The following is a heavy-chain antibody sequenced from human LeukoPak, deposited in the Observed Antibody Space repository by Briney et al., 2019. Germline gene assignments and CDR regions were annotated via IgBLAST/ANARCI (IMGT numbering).Heavy chain of an antibody. CDR2: ISSSSGTL. CDR1: GFTFSSYS. CDR3: ARDKDYGVDY. Sequence: PGGSLRLSCAASGFTFSSYSMNWVRQAPGKGLEWVSYISSSSGTLYYAGSVKGRFTISRDNAKNSLYLQMNSLRAEDTAVDYCARDKDYGVDYWGQGTLVTVSS. D-gene: IGHD4-17*01. J-gene: IGHJ4*02. V-gene: IGHV3-48*01.